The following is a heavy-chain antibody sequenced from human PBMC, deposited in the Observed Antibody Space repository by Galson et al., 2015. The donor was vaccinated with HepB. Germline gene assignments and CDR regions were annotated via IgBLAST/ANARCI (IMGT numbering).Heavy chain of an antibody. CDR2: INSGSTSI. CDR1: GFSFSDSA. Sequence: SLRLSCAASGFSFSDSAMNWVRQAPGKGLEWVSSINSGSTSIHYADSLRGRVTISRDNTKNSLYLQMNSLQVEDTAVYYCARGGGSFGYWGWGTLVTVSS. CDR3: ARGGGSFGY. J-gene: IGHJ4*02. V-gene: IGHV3-21*06. D-gene: IGHD1-26*01.